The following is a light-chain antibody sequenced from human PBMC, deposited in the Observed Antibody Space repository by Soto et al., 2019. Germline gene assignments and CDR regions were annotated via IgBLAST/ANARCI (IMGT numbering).Light chain of an antibody. V-gene: IGKV3-11*01. CDR2: DAS. Sequence: IVLTQSPATLSLSPGERAALSCRASQSVSTSLAWYQHKPGQAPRLIIYDASKRAPGIPARFSGSGSGKDFTLTISSPEPEDFAVYYCQVRDVWPTFGQGTKVEIK. CDR1: QSVSTS. J-gene: IGKJ1*01. CDR3: QVRDVWPT.